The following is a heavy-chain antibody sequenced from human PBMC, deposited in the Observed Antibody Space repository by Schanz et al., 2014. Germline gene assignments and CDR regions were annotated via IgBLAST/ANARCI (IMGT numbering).Heavy chain of an antibody. CDR3: AKGMGYCSGGTCYDYYYYGLDV. CDR1: GFSIRNHD. V-gene: IGHV3-13*04. D-gene: IGHD2-15*01. J-gene: IGHJ6*02. CDR2: IGTAGDT. Sequence: EVQLVESGGGLVQPGGSLRLSCAASGFSIRNHDMHWVRQATGAGLEWVSAIGTAGDTFYLDSVKGRFTISRDNARNSLYLHMNTLGAEDTAVFYCAKGMGYCSGGTCYDYYYYGLDVWGQGTTVTVSS.